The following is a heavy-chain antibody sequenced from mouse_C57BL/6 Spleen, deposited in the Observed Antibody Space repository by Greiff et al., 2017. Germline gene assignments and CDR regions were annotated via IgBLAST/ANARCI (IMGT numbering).Heavy chain of an antibody. CDR3: TGGNYPYYFDY. CDR1: GYTFTDYE. CDR2: IDPETGGT. V-gene: IGHV1-15*01. Sequence: QVQLQQSGAELVRPGASVTLSCKASGYTFTDYEMHWVKQTPVHGLDWIGAIDPETGGTAYNQKFKGKAILTADKSSSTAYMELRSLTSEDSAVYYCTGGNYPYYFDYWGQGTTLTVSS. J-gene: IGHJ2*01. D-gene: IGHD2-1*01.